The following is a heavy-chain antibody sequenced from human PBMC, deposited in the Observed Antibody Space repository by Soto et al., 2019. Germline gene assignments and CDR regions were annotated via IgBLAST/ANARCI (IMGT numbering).Heavy chain of an antibody. D-gene: IGHD3-22*01. Sequence: PGESLKISCKGSGFIFTSYWIGWVRQMAGKGLEWMGVIYPGDSDTRYSLSFEGQVTISADKSITTAYLQWSSLKASDTAMYYCARSYYHDNSAYPGDVFDIWGQGTMVTVSS. V-gene: IGHV5-51*01. CDR1: GFIFTSYW. CDR3: ARSYYHDNSAYPGDVFDI. J-gene: IGHJ3*02. CDR2: IYPGDSDT.